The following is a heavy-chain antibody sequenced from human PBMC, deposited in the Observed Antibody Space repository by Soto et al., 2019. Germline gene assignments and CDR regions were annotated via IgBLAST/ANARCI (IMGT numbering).Heavy chain of an antibody. CDR3: ARQDYSSGYDY. D-gene: IGHD6-19*01. J-gene: IGHJ4*02. V-gene: IGHV4-59*08. CDR1: GGSISSYY. Sequence: LETLSLTCTVSGGSISSYYWSWIRQPPGKGLEWIGYIYYSGSTNYNPSLKSRVTISVDTSKNQFSLKLSSVTAADTAVYYCARQDYSSGYDYWGQGTLVTVSS. CDR2: IYYSGST.